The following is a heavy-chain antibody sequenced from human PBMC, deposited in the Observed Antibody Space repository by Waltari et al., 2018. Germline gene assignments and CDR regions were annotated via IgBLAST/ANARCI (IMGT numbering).Heavy chain of an antibody. D-gene: IGHD2-21*02. V-gene: IGHV4-34*01. CDR2: INAGGST. CDR3: ARRATTVVTPGYFDS. Sequence: QVELQQWGTGLLKPSDTLSLTCAVYGGSFSGHYWGWIRQSPGKGLEWRGEINAGGSTNDNPSLKSRVTISVDTSKNQFSLRLTSVTAADSAMYYCARRATTVVTPGYFDSWGQGTVVTVSS. J-gene: IGHJ4*02. CDR1: GGSFSGHY.